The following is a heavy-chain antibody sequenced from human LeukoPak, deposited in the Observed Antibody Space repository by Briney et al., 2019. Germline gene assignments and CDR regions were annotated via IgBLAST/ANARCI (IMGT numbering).Heavy chain of an antibody. Sequence: PGGSLRLSCVASGFTFSSYSMNWVRQAPGKGLEWVSSISSSSYIYYADSVKGRFTISRDNAKNSLYLQMNSLRAEDTAVYYCARVQSSLFDYWGQGTLVTVSS. CDR1: GFTFSSYS. D-gene: IGHD1-26*01. CDR3: ARVQSSLFDY. V-gene: IGHV3-21*01. J-gene: IGHJ4*02. CDR2: ISSSSYI.